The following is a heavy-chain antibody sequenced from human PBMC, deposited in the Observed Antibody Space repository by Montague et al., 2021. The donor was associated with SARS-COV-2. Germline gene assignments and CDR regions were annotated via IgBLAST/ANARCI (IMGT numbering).Heavy chain of an antibody. V-gene: IGHV6-1*01. CDR3: ARIPVGSKYYFDF. CDR2: TYYRFKWYN. D-gene: IGHD2-2*01. CDR1: GDSVSSIIPT. Sequence: CAISGDSVSSIIPTCNSIRHSPSSGLPRQGRTYYRFKWYNDYAESVKSRITVDPDTSKHQFSLHLNSVTPEDTAVYYCARIPVGSKYYFDFWGQGTLVTVSS. J-gene: IGHJ4*02.